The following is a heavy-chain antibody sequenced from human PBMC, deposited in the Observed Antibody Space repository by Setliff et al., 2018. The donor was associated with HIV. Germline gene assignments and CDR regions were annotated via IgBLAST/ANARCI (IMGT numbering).Heavy chain of an antibody. Sequence: ASVKVSCKTSGYTFNKYDITWVRQAPGQGLEWMGWISAYNGDTKYAQKFQGRIIMTTDTATNTAYMELRSLRSDDTALYYCARGGENMKNYYYYYMDVWGKGTTVTVSS. V-gene: IGHV1-18*01. D-gene: IGHD3-16*01. J-gene: IGHJ6*03. CDR1: GYTFNKYD. CDR2: ISAYNGDT. CDR3: ARGGENMKNYYYYYMDV.